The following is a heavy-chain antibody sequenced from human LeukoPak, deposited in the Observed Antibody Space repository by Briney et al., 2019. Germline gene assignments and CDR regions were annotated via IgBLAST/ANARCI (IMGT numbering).Heavy chain of an antibody. CDR3: ARESIAVAGTLDV. V-gene: IGHV4-59*12. J-gene: IGHJ6*04. CDR2: IYYSGST. D-gene: IGHD6-19*01. Sequence: NPSETLSLTCTVSGGSTSSYYWSWIRQPPGKGLEWIGYIYYSGSTNYNPSLKSRVTISVDTSKNQFSLKLSSVTAADTAVYYCARESIAVAGTLDVWGKGTTVTVSS. CDR1: GGSTSSYY.